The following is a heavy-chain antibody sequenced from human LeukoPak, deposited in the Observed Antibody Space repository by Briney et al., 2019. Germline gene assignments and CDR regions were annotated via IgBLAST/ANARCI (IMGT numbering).Heavy chain of an antibody. Sequence: GGSLRLSCAASGFIVSSKYMSWVRQAPGKGLEWVSVIYSGANTYYADSVQGRFTISRDTSRNTLYLQMNSLRAEDTAVYYCARAVGPFDYWGQGTLVTVSS. D-gene: IGHD3-16*01. V-gene: IGHV3-53*01. J-gene: IGHJ4*02. CDR2: IYSGANT. CDR1: GFIVSSKY. CDR3: ARAVGPFDY.